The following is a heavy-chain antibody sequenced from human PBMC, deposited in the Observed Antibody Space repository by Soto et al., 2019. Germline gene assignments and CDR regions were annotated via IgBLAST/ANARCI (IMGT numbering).Heavy chain of an antibody. J-gene: IGHJ4*02. D-gene: IGHD6-13*01. CDR2: IIPVFDTP. V-gene: IGHV1-69*06. Sequence: QVHLEQSGSEVQKSGSSVKVSCKSSGNSFSSHAITWVRQAPGQGLEWMGGIIPVFDTPTYARRFQDRVTITADKSTNTSYMELRSLRSEDTAVYYCARGGALSTSWYWGDGLDSWGQGTQVTVSS. CDR1: GNSFSSHA. CDR3: ARGGALSTSWYWGDGLDS.